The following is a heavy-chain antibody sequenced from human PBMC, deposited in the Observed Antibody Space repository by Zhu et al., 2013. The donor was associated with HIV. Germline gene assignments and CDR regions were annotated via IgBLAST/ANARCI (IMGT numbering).Heavy chain of an antibody. CDR3: ARGQDGAVGGDYGDYKGDFDY. Sequence: VQLQQWGAGLLKPSETLSLTCAVYGGSFSGYYWSWIRQPPGKGLEWIGEINHSGSTNYNPSLKSRVTISVDTSKNQFSLKLSSVTAADTAVYYCARGQDGAVGGDYGDYKGDFDYWGQGTLVTVSS. V-gene: IGHV4-34*01. CDR2: INHSGST. J-gene: IGHJ4*02. D-gene: IGHD4-17*01. CDR1: GGSFSGYY.